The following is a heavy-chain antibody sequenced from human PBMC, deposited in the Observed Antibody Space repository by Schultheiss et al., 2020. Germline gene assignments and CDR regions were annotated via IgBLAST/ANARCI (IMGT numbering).Heavy chain of an antibody. D-gene: IGHD4-17*01. CDR3: ARQTHGDYVENWFDP. CDR2: ISSSSSTI. J-gene: IGHJ5*02. Sequence: GESLKISCAASGFTFSSYSMNWVRQAPGKGLEWVSYISSSSSTIYYADSVKGRFTISIDNAKNSLYLQMNSLRAEDTAVYYCARQTHGDYVENWFDPWGQGTLVTVSS. V-gene: IGHV3-48*01. CDR1: GFTFSSYS.